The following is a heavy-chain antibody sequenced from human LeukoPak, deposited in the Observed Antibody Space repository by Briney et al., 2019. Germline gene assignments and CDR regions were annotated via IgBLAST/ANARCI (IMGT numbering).Heavy chain of an antibody. CDR1: GDSIISGNW. D-gene: IGHD1-26*01. Sequence: SETLSLTCGVSGDSIISGNWWSWVRQPPGKGLEWIGSIYHSGSTYYNPSLKSRVTISVDTSKNQFSLKLSSVTAADTAVYYCARRRRVGATDYWGQGTLVTVSS. CDR3: ARRRRVGATDY. CDR2: IYHSGST. V-gene: IGHV4-38-2*01. J-gene: IGHJ4*02.